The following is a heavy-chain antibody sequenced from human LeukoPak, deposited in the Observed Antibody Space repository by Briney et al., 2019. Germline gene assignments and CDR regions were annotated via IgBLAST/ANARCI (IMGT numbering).Heavy chain of an antibody. CDR3: ARDWPVTYYGMDV. D-gene: IGHD4-17*01. V-gene: IGHV3-72*01. CDR1: GFTFSDHY. J-gene: IGHJ6*02. CDR2: TRNKANSYTT. Sequence: GGSLRLSCAASGFTFSDHYMDWVRQAPGKGLEWVGRTRNKANSYTTEYAASVKGRFTISRDDSKNSLYLQMNSLKTEDTAVYYCARDWPVTYYGMDVWGQGTTVTVSS.